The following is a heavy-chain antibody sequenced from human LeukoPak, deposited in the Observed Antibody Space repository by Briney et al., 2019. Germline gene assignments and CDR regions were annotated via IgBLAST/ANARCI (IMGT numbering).Heavy chain of an antibody. Sequence: SETLSLTCTVSGGSISSYYWSWIRQPPGKGLEWIGEINHSGSTNYNPSLKSRVTISVDTSKNQFSLKLSSVTAADTAVYYCARGRYYYDSSGRTHYFDYWGQGTLVTVSS. V-gene: IGHV4-34*01. D-gene: IGHD3-22*01. CDR1: GGSISSYY. J-gene: IGHJ4*02. CDR3: ARGRYYYDSSGRTHYFDY. CDR2: INHSGST.